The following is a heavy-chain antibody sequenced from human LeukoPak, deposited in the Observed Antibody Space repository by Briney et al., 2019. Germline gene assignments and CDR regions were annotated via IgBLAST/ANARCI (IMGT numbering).Heavy chain of an antibody. J-gene: IGHJ4*02. CDR1: GFTFSTYA. CDR3: AKGRTNDY. CDR2: ISDTGGNT. V-gene: IGHV3-23*01. D-gene: IGHD1/OR15-1a*01. Sequence: GSLRLSCAASGFTFSTYAMSWVRQTPERGLEWVSAISDTGGNTFYADSVKGRFTISRDNSKNTLYLQMNSLRAEDTAIYYCAKGRTNDYWGQGTLVTVSS.